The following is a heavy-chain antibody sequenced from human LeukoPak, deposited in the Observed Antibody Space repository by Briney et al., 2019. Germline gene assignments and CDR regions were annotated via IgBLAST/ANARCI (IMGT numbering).Heavy chain of an antibody. V-gene: IGHV1-69*13. CDR3: ARQPSLAPYWGDHIDY. Sequence: SVKVSCKASGGTLSRYRFDWVRQAPGHGLEWLGKIIPVSDTVSYAQKFQGRVTITADDSTSTVYMELSSLRIEDPAFYYCARQPSLAPYWGDHIDYWGQGTLLSVSS. CDR2: IIPVSDTV. CDR1: GGTLSRYR. D-gene: IGHD7-27*01. J-gene: IGHJ4*02.